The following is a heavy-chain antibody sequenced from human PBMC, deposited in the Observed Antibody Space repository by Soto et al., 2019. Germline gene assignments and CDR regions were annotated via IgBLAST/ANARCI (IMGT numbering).Heavy chain of an antibody. CDR2: IKPDGSEK. CDR3: ARGDYYDSSGPFSDAFDI. V-gene: IGHV3-7*04. J-gene: IGHJ3*02. D-gene: IGHD3-22*01. Sequence: PGGSLRLSCAGSGFTFSTYWMSWVRQAPGKGLEWVANIKPDGSEKWFVDSVKGRFTISRDNAKNSFYLQMNSLRAEDTAMYYCARGDYYDSSGPFSDAFDIWGQGTMVTVSS. CDR1: GFTFSTYW.